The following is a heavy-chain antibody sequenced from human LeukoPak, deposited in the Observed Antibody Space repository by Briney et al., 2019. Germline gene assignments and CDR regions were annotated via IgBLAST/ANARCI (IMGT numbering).Heavy chain of an antibody. Sequence: AETLTLTCTISGGSIGSYYWTWIRQPPGKGLEWIWYIDYSGSTNYNPSFNSRVTMSVDTSKNQFSLKLSSVTAADTAVYFCATHGASWTITYCGQGSLVTVSS. CDR1: GGSIGSYY. V-gene: IGHV4-59*08. CDR2: IDYSGST. J-gene: IGHJ4*02. D-gene: IGHD2-2*01. CDR3: ATHGASWTITY.